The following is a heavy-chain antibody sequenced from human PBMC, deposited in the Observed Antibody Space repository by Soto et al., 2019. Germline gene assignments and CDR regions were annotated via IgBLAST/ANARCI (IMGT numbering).Heavy chain of an antibody. V-gene: IGHV5-51*01. D-gene: IGHD3-10*01. CDR3: ARHSTSAPKDY. CDR1: GYSFTTYW. J-gene: IGHJ4*01. Sequence: PGESLKISCKGSGYSFTTYWIAWVRQMPGKGLEWVGVIYPGDSDTRYSPSFEGHVTISVDKSVSTAFLQWNSLKASDNAMYYCARHSTSAPKDYWGQGTLVTVS. CDR2: IYPGDSDT.